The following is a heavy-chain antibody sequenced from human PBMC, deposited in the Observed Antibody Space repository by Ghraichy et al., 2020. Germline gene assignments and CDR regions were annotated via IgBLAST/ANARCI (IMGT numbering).Heavy chain of an antibody. CDR3: ARNGDTAMVARVPDY. V-gene: IGHV3-33*01. Sequence: GESLNISCAASGFTFSSYGMHWVRQAPGKGLEWVAVIWYDGSNKYYADSVKGRFTISRDNSKNTLYLQMNSLRAEDTAVYYCARNGDTAMVARVPDYWGQGTLVTVSS. CDR1: GFTFSSYG. J-gene: IGHJ4*02. D-gene: IGHD5-18*01. CDR2: IWYDGSNK.